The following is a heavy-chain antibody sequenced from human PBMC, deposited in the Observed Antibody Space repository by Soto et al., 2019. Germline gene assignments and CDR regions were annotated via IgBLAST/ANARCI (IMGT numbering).Heavy chain of an antibody. CDR1: GFTFSSYG. D-gene: IGHD6-13*01. V-gene: IGHV3-30*18. CDR2: ISYDGSNK. J-gene: IGHJ4*02. CDR3: AKEEDSSSWYFLH. Sequence: GSLRLSCAASGFTFSSYGMHWVRQAPGKGLEWVAVISYDGSNKYYADSVKGRFTISRDNSKNTLYLQMNSLRAEDTAVYYCAKEEDSSSWYFLHWGQGTLVTVSS.